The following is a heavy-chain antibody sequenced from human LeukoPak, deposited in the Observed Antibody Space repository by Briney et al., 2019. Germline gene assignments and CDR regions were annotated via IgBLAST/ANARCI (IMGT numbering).Heavy chain of an antibody. Sequence: ASVTVSCKASGYTFSGYYMHWVRQAPGQGLEWMGWINPNSGGTNYAQKFQGRVTITRDTSISTAYMELRRLRSDDTAVYYCASWGLDYGSGSYYKSGGAFDIWGQGTMVTVSS. CDR3: ASWGLDYGSGSYYKSGGAFDI. CDR1: GYTFSGYY. V-gene: IGHV1-2*02. CDR2: INPNSGGT. J-gene: IGHJ3*02. D-gene: IGHD3-10*01.